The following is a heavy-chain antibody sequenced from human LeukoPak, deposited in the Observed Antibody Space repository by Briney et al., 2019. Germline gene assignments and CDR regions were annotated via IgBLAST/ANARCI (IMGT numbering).Heavy chain of an antibody. Sequence: GGSLRLSCAASGFTFSSYAMHWVRQAPGKGLEWVAVISYDGSNKYYADSVKGRFTISRDNSKNTLYLQMNSLRAEDAAVYYCAKGPVVFSAVDYWGQGTLVTVSS. V-gene: IGHV3-30-3*01. J-gene: IGHJ4*02. D-gene: IGHD2-21*01. CDR1: GFTFSSYA. CDR2: ISYDGSNK. CDR3: AKGPVVFSAVDY.